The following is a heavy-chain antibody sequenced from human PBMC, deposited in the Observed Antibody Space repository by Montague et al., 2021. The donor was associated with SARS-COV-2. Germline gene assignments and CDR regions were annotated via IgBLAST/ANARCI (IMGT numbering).Heavy chain of an antibody. CDR1: GGSIITSNYY. CDR2: IYYTGST. Sequence: SETLSLTCTVSGGSIITSNYYWGWIRQPPGKGLEWIGSIYYTGSTYYNPSLESRVTISVDTSKNQFSLKLSSVTAADTAVYYCARDTRIAMLVVVTRYGLDVWGQGTTVTVSS. D-gene: IGHD3-22*01. V-gene: IGHV4-39*07. J-gene: IGHJ6*02. CDR3: ARDTRIAMLVVVTRYGLDV.